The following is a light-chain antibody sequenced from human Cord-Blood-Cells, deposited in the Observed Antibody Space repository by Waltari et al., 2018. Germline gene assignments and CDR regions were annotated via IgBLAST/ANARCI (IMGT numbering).Light chain of an antibody. CDR3: QAWDSSTAVV. J-gene: IGLJ2*01. V-gene: IGLV3-1*01. CDR2: QDS. CDR1: QLGDKY. Sequence: SYELTQPPSVSVSPGQTASITCSGDQLGDKYACWYQQKPGQSPVLVICQDSKRPSGIPERFAGSNSGNTATLTISGTQAMDEADYYCQAWDSSTAVVFGGGTKLTVL.